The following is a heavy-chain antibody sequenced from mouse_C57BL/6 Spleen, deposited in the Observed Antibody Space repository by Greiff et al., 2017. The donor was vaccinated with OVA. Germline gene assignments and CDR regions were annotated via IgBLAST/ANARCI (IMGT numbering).Heavy chain of an antibody. CDR3: ATLLYYGSSQYYFDY. CDR2: IDPEDGET. Sequence: VQLQQSGAELVKPGASVKLSCTASGFNIKDYYMHWVKQRTEQGLEWIGRIDPEDGETKYAPKFQGKATITADTSSNTAYLQLSSLTSEDTAVYYCATLLYYGSSQYYFDYWGQGTTLTVSS. J-gene: IGHJ2*01. D-gene: IGHD1-1*01. V-gene: IGHV14-2*01. CDR1: GFNIKDYY.